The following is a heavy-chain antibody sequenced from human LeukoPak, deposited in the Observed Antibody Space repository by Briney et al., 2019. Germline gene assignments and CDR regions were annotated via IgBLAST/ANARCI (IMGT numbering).Heavy chain of an antibody. V-gene: IGHV3-15*01. CDR1: GFSFNDAW. Sequence: GESLKISCAASGFSFNDAWMSWVRQAPGKGLEWVGRIKRKTDGGTTDYAAPVKGRFTISRDDSKTSLYLQMNNLKTEDTAVYYCTTDTRRVVVPKWGQGTLVTVSS. J-gene: IGHJ4*02. CDR2: IKRKTDGGTT. CDR3: TTDTRRVVVPK. D-gene: IGHD2-15*01.